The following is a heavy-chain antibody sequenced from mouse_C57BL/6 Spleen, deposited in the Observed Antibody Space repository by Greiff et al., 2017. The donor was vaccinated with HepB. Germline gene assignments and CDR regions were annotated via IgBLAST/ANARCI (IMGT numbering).Heavy chain of an antibody. Sequence: QVQLQQPGAELVKPGASVKLSCKASGYTFTSYWMHWVKQRPGQGLEWIGMIHPNSGSTNYNEKFKSKAKLTVDKSSSTAYMQLISLTSEDSAVYYCARGPYMGFAYWGQVTLVTVSA. V-gene: IGHV1-64*01. CDR1: GYTFTSYW. CDR3: ARGPYMGFAY. D-gene: IGHD1-1*02. J-gene: IGHJ3*01. CDR2: IHPNSGST.